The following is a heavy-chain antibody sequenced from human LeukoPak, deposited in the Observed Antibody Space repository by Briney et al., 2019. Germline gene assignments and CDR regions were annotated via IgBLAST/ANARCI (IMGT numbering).Heavy chain of an antibody. CDR1: EFTFSSYW. J-gene: IGHJ4*02. CDR2: IKQDGSAR. V-gene: IGHV3-7*01. D-gene: IGHD1-26*01. CDR3: ARDRSLAG. Sequence: PGGSLRLSCAASEFTFSSYWMSWVRQAPGKGLEWVAIIKQDGSARYYVDSVKGRFTISRDNADNSLSLQMNSLRPDDTAVYFSARDRSLAGWGQGTLVTVSS.